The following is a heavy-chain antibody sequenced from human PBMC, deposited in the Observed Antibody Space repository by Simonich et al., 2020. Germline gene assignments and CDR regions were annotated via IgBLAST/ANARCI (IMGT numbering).Heavy chain of an antibody. CDR1: GYTFTSYG. J-gene: IGHJ4*02. Sequence: QVQLVQSGAEVKKPGASVKVSCKASGYTFTSYGISWGRQAPGQGLEWMGRISSYNGNQNYAQKLQGRVTMTTDTSTSTAYMELRSLRSDDTAVYYCARASRGTWWYYYFDYWGQGTLVTVSS. D-gene: IGHD2-15*01. CDR3: ARASRGTWWYYYFDY. V-gene: IGHV1-18*01. CDR2: ISSYNGNQ.